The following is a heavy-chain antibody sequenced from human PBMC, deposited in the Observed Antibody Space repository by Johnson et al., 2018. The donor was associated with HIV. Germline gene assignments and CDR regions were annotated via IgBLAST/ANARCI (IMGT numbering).Heavy chain of an antibody. CDR3: ATLPGDIVVVPAAQPYDAFDI. V-gene: IGHV3-66*01. J-gene: IGHJ3*02. CDR1: GFTVGSKY. D-gene: IGHD2-2*01. CDR2: ISSDGRT. Sequence: VQLVESGGGLVQPGGSLRLSCAASGFTVGSKYMIWVRLAPGEGLEWVSGISSDGRTHYPDSVNGRFSISRDNSKNTLSLQMNSVRADDTAVYFCATLPGDIVVVPAAQPYDAFDIWGQGTMVTVSS.